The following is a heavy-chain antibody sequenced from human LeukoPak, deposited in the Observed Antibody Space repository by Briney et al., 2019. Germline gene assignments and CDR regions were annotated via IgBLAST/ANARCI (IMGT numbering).Heavy chain of an antibody. CDR3: TRLMYCSGGSCYSFDY. D-gene: IGHD2-15*01. V-gene: IGHV3-49*04. CDR2: IRSKAYGGTT. CDR1: GFTFSSYA. J-gene: IGHJ4*02. Sequence: GGSLRLSCAASGFTFSSYAMHWVRQAPGKGLEWVGFIRSKAYGGTTEYAASVKGRFTISRDDSKSIAYLQMNSLKTEDTAVYYCTRLMYCSGGSCYSFDYWGQGTLVTVSS.